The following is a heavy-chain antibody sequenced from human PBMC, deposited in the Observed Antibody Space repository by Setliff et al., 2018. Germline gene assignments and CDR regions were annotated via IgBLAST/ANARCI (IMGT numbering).Heavy chain of an antibody. Sequence: GGSLRLSCAASGSTFRTYSLNWVRQAPGKGMEWVSFISSDSRTIYYADSVKGRFTISRDNAKNSLYLQMNSLRAEDTAVYYCAKVNNRFWSGYYPYYYGMDVWGQGTTVTVSS. CDR3: AKVNNRFWSGYYPYYYGMDV. D-gene: IGHD3-3*01. CDR1: GSTFRTYS. V-gene: IGHV3-48*01. J-gene: IGHJ6*02. CDR2: ISSDSRTI.